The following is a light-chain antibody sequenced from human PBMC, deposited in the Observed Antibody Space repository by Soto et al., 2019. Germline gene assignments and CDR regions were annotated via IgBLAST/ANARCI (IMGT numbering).Light chain of an antibody. CDR1: QSVGSNF. V-gene: IGKV3-20*01. J-gene: IGKJ5*01. CDR3: QQYGNSPIT. Sequence: EIVLTQSPGTLSLSPGERATLSCRASQSVGSNFLAWYQQKPGQAPRLLIYGASNRATGIPDRFSGSGSGTDFTLTIIRLEPEDFAVYYCQQYGNSPITFGQGTRLEIK. CDR2: GAS.